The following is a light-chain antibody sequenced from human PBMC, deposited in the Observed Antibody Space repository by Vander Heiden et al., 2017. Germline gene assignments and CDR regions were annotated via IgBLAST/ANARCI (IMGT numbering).Light chain of an antibody. CDR3: QAWASSSGV. J-gene: IGLJ2*01. Sequence: SYELTQPPSVSVSPGQTASIPCPGDQLGDKYACWYQQRPGQSPGLIIYQDNKRPSGIPQRYSGSNSGNTATLTISGTQAVDEADYYCQAWASSSGVFGGGTKLTVL. V-gene: IGLV3-1*01. CDR1: QLGDKY. CDR2: QDN.